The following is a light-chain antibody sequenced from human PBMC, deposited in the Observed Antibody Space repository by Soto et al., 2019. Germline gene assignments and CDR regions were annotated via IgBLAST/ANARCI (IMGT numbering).Light chain of an antibody. J-gene: IGLJ1*01. CDR2: DVS. CDR1: SSDGGGYNY. CDR3: SSYTSSSTLLYV. Sequence: QSVLTQPASVSGSPGQSITISCTGTSSDGGGYNYVSWYQQHPGKAPKLMIYDVSNRPSGVSNRFSGAKSGNPASLTISGLQAEDEADYYCSSYTSSSTLLYVFGTGTKLTVL. V-gene: IGLV2-14*01.